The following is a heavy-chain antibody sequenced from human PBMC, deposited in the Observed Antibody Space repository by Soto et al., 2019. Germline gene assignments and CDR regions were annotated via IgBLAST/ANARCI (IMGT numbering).Heavy chain of an antibody. D-gene: IGHD7-27*01. CDR2: IFANGEE. V-gene: IGHV2-26*01. CDR3: ARELGFHNWFDP. Sequence: QVTLEESGPVLVKTTETLTLTCTVSGFSLSTPRMGVSWIRQAPGKALEWLAHIFANGEESYSTSLQNRLTISRDTSKSQVVLMMTNLDPVDTGTYYCARELGFHNWFDPWGQGTLVTVSS. J-gene: IGHJ5*02. CDR1: GFSLSTPRMG.